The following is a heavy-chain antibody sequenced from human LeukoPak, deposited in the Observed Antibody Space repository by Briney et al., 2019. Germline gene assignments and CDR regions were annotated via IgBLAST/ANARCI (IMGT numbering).Heavy chain of an antibody. D-gene: IGHD2-2*01. J-gene: IGHJ4*02. CDR2: INPNSGDT. CDR1: GYIFTGYY. CDR3: ARYCSSTSCYEAFDY. V-gene: IGHV1-2*02. Sequence: ASVKVSCKASGYIFTGYYMHWVRQAPGQGLEWMGWINPNSGDTNYAQKFQGRVTMTRDTSISTAYMELSRLRSDGTAVYYCARYCSSTSCYEAFDYWGQGTLVSVSS.